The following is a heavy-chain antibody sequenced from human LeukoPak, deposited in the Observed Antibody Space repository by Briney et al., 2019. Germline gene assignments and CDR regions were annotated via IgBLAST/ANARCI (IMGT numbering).Heavy chain of an antibody. Sequence: PGGSLRLSCAASGFTFSSYAMSWVHQAPGKGLEWVSAISGSGGSTYYADSVKGRFTISRDNSKNTLYLQMNSLRAEDTAVYYCAKAIGDYVAFDIWGQGTMVTVSS. J-gene: IGHJ3*02. D-gene: IGHD4-17*01. CDR1: GFTFSSYA. CDR3: AKAIGDYVAFDI. CDR2: ISGSGGST. V-gene: IGHV3-23*01.